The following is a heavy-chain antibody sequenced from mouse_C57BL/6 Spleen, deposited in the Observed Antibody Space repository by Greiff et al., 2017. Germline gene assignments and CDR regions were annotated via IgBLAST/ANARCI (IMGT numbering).Heavy chain of an antibody. Sequence: EVKLMESGPELVKPGASVKMSCKASGYTFTDYNMHWVKQSHGKSLEWIGYINPNNGGTSYNQKFKGKATLTVNKSSSTAYMELRSLTSEDSAVYYCARTGKMSFYFDVWGTGTTVTVSS. J-gene: IGHJ1*03. V-gene: IGHV1-22*01. CDR1: GYTFTDYN. CDR3: ARTGKMSFYFDV. CDR2: INPNNGGT.